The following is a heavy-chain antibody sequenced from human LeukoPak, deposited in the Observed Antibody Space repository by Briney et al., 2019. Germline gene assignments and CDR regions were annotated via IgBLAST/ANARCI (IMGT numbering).Heavy chain of an antibody. CDR2: IKQDGSEK. J-gene: IGHJ4*02. V-gene: IGHV3-7*01. CDR3: ARDLSRSFSMIRGLIQHRKFDF. CDR1: GFTFSSYE. D-gene: IGHD3-10*01. Sequence: GGSLRLSCAASGFTFSSYEMSWVRQAPGKGLEWVANIKQDGSEKYYVDSVKGRFTISKDNAKNSLYLQMNSLRAEDTAVYYCARDLSRSFSMIRGLIQHRKFDFWGRGTLVTVSS.